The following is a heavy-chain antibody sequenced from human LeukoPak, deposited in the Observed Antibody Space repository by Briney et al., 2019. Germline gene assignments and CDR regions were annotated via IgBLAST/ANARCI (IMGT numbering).Heavy chain of an antibody. CDR2: IIPMFGTA. V-gene: IGHV1-69*13. CDR1: GGSFNNYA. CDR3: ARGRLIVVPIAAFDY. D-gene: IGHD2-2*01. Sequence: SVKVSCKTSGGSFNNYAINWVRQAPGQGLEWMGGIIPMFGTAYYAQTFQGRLTIIADESTSTVYMEMNSLRSDDTAVYYCARGRLIVVPIAAFDYWGQGALVTVSS. J-gene: IGHJ4*02.